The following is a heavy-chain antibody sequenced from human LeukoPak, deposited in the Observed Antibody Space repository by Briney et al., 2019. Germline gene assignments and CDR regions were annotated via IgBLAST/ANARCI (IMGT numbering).Heavy chain of an antibody. CDR3: AKTKNGYCSSTSCYWYYYYGMDV. V-gene: IGHV3-74*01. D-gene: IGHD2-2*01. Sequence: GGSLRLSCAASGFTFNTYWMHWVRQAPGKGLVWVSRINSDGRSTSYADSVKGRFTISRDNSKNTLYLQMNSLRAEDTAVYYCAKTKNGYCSSTSCYWYYYYGMDVWGQGTTVTVSS. CDR2: INSDGRST. J-gene: IGHJ6*02. CDR1: GFTFNTYW.